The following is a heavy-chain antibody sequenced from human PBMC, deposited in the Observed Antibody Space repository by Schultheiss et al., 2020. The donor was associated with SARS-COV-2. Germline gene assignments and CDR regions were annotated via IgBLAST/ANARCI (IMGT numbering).Heavy chain of an antibody. J-gene: IGHJ4*02. D-gene: IGHD3-10*01. CDR2: INHSGST. Sequence: SETLSLTCAVYGGSFSGYYWSWIRQPPGKGLEWIGGINHSGSTKYNSSLKSRVTISVDTSKNQFSLKLSSVTAADTAVYYCAGGGVIIPFNYWGQGTLVTVSS. V-gene: IGHV4-34*01. CDR1: GGSFSGYY. CDR3: AGGGVIIPFNY.